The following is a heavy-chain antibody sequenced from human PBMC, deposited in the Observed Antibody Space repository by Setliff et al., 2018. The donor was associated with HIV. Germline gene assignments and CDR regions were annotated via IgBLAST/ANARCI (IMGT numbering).Heavy chain of an antibody. D-gene: IGHD3-3*01. V-gene: IGHV4-34*01. Sequence: PSETLSLTCAVYGGSFSGYYWSWIRQPPGKGLEWIGEINHSGSTAYNLALESRVSMSIDTSKNQFSLKLTSVTAADTAIYYCARGRDYTGSWFRPFYLDFWGHGNLVTVSS. CDR2: INHSGST. CDR1: GGSFSGYY. CDR3: ARGRDYTGSWFRPFYLDF. J-gene: IGHJ4*01.